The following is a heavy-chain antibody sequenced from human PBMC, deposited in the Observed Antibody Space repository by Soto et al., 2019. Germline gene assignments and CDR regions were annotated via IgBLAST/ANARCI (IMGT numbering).Heavy chain of an antibody. V-gene: IGHV4-4*07. CDR3: AREPTHSVLHNWFDP. D-gene: IGHD4-17*01. CDR2: IYTSGST. Sequence: SQTLSLTCTVSGGCISSYYWSWIRQPARKEPEWIGRIYTSGSTNYNPSLKSRVTMSVDTSKNQFSLKLSSVTAADTAVYYCAREPTHSVLHNWFDPWGQGTLVTVSS. CDR1: GGCISSYY. J-gene: IGHJ5*02.